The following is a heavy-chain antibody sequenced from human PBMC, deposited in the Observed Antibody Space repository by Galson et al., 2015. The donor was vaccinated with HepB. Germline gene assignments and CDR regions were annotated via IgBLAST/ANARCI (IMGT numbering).Heavy chain of an antibody. D-gene: IGHD2-8*01. Sequence: SLRLSCAASGYTFSDYSMNWVRQAPGKGLEWVSFISSASSYIHYADSVKGRFTISRDNAKNSLYLQMNSLRAEDTAVYYCARDGIAYEITNWGQGAPVTVSS. V-gene: IGHV3-21*01. CDR2: ISSASSYI. J-gene: IGHJ4*02. CDR3: ARDGIAYEITN. CDR1: GYTFSDYS.